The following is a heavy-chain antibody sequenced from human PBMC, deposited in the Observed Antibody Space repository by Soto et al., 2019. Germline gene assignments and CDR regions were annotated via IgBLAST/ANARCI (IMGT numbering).Heavy chain of an antibody. Sequence: GGSLRLSCAASGFTFSNAWMSWVRQAPGKGLEWVGRIKSKSDGGTTDYAAPVKGRFTISRDDSKNTLYLQMNSLKTEDTAVYYCATEGSGSYYKDWFDAWGQGTLVTVSS. CDR3: ATEGSGSYYKDWFDA. CDR2: IKSKSDGGTT. V-gene: IGHV3-15*01. CDR1: GFTFSNAW. D-gene: IGHD3-10*01. J-gene: IGHJ5*02.